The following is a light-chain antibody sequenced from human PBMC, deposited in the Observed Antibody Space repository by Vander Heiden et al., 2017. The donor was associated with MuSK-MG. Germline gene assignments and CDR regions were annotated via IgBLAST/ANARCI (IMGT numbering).Light chain of an antibody. J-gene: IGKJ2*03. CDR3: RQALQTPSS. V-gene: IGKV2-28*01. CDR2: LGS. Sequence: DMVMTQSPLSLPVTPGEPASISCRSSQSLLHSNGYNYLDWYLQKPGQSPQLLIYLGSNRASGVPDRFSGSGSGTDFTLKISRVEAEDVGVYYCRQALQTPSSFGQGTKLEIK. CDR1: QSLLHSNGYNY.